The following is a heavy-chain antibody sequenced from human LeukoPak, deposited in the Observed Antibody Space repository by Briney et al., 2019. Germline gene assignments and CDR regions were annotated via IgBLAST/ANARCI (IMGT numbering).Heavy chain of an antibody. Sequence: ASVKVSCKASGYTFTGYYMHWVRQAPGQGLEWMGWINPNNGGTNYAQKFQGRVTMTRDTSISTAYMELSRLRSDDTAVYYCARGFRVVVVPAARPEMDVWGKGTTVTVSS. J-gene: IGHJ6*04. V-gene: IGHV1-2*02. CDR3: ARGFRVVVVPAARPEMDV. CDR2: INPNNGGT. CDR1: GYTFTGYY. D-gene: IGHD2-2*01.